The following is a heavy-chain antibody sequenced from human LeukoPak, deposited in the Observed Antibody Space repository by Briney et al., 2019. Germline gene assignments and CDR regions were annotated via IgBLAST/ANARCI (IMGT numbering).Heavy chain of an antibody. J-gene: IGHJ4*02. CDR2: MSAYNGKT. D-gene: IGHD6-19*01. CDR3: ARLGDDGSGWKFDY. Sequence: GASVKVSCKASGYSFTSYGFNWVRQAPGQGLEWMGWMSAYNGKTNYAHSLQGRVTVTADTSTSTAYMELRSLRSEDTAVYYCARLGDDGSGWKFDYWGQGTLVTVSS. V-gene: IGHV1-18*01. CDR1: GYSFTSYG.